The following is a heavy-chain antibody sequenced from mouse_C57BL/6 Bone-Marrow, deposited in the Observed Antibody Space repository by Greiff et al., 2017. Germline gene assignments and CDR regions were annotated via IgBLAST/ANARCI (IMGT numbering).Heavy chain of an antibody. CDR3: TRDLGRGAWFSY. CDR2: ISSGGDYI. CDR1: GFTFSSYA. J-gene: IGHJ3*01. V-gene: IGHV5-9-1*02. D-gene: IGHD4-1*01. Sequence: EVHLVESGEGLVKPGGSLKLSCAASGFTFSSYAMSWVRQTPEKRLEWVAYISSGGDYIYYADTVKGRFTISRDHARNTLYLQMGSLKSEDTAMYYCTRDLGRGAWFSYWGQGTLVTVSA.